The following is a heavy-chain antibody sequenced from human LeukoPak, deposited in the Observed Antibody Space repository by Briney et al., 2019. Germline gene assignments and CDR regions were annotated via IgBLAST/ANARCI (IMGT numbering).Heavy chain of an antibody. J-gene: IGHJ4*02. D-gene: IGHD6-19*01. V-gene: IGHV4-59*08. CDR2: MYYSGSS. Sequence: SETLSLTCSVSGGSISSYYWSWIRQPPGKGLEWIGYMYYSGSSNYNPSLKSRVTISVDKSKNQFSLKLSSVTAADTAVYYCARGPPYSSGWHWGHPFDYWGQGTLVTVSS. CDR3: ARGPPYSSGWHWGHPFDY. CDR1: GGSISSYY.